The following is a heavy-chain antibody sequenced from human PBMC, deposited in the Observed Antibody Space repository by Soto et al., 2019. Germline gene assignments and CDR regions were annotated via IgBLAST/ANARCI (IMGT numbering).Heavy chain of an antibody. CDR1: GGSISSGGYY. D-gene: IGHD2-2*01. CDR3: ARAYIVVVPAAPIEGWFDP. Sequence: QVQLQESGPGLVKPSQTLSLTCTVSGGSISSGGYYWSWIRQHPEKGLEWIGYIYYSGSTYYNPSLKSRVTISVDTSKNQFSLKLSSVTAADTAVYYCARAYIVVVPAAPIEGWFDPWGQGTLVTVSS. J-gene: IGHJ5*02. V-gene: IGHV4-31*03. CDR2: IYYSGST.